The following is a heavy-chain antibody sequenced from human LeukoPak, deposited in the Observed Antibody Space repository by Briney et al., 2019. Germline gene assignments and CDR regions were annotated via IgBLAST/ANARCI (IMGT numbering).Heavy chain of an antibody. CDR1: GGSISSYY. CDR3: ARDSIEGSGSYLGYYYYYMDV. J-gene: IGHJ6*03. CDR2: IYTSGST. V-gene: IGHV4-4*07. Sequence: SETLSLTCTVSGGSISSYYWSWIRQPAGKGLEWIGRIYTSGSTNYNPSLKSRVTMSVDTSKNQFSLKLSSVTAADTAVYYCARDSIEGSGSYLGYYYYYMDVWGKGTTVTISS. D-gene: IGHD3-10*01.